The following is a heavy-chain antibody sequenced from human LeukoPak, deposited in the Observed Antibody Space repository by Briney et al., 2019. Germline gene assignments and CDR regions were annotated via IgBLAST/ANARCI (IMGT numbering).Heavy chain of an antibody. CDR3: AKSLAAEAYYYDSSGYLN. D-gene: IGHD3-22*01. CDR2: IYSGGST. V-gene: IGHV3-53*01. CDR1: GFTVSSNY. Sequence: GGSLRLSCAASGFTVSSNYIWVRQAPGKGLEWVSVIYSGGSTYYADSVKGRFTISRDNSKNTLYLQMNSLRAEDTAVYYCAKSLAAEAYYYDSSGYLNWGQGILVTVSS. J-gene: IGHJ4*02.